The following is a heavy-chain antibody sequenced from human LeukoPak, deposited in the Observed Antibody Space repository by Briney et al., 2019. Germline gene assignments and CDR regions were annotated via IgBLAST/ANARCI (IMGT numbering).Heavy chain of an antibody. V-gene: IGHV3-13*01. Sequence: QAGGSLRLSCAASGFTFSSYDMHWVRQTTGKGLEWVSAISNAGDTYYAGSVKGRFTISRENAKNSLYLQMNSLRAGDTAVYYCARAPGGNYYNIWGQGTLVTVSS. CDR2: ISNAGDT. J-gene: IGHJ3*02. D-gene: IGHD3-10*01. CDR1: GFTFSSYD. CDR3: ARAPGGNYYNI.